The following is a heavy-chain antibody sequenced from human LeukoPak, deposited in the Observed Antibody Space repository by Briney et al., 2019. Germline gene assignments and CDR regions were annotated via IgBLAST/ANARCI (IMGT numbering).Heavy chain of an antibody. V-gene: IGHV3-49*04. J-gene: IGHJ4*02. CDR3: QTYFYDTSGYSYIDQ. D-gene: IGHD3-22*01. CDR2: IRSKGYGGTT. Sequence: GGSLRLSCTTSGFTFGDYAMSWVRQAPGKGLEWVGFIRSKGYGGTTEYAASVKGRFTISRDDSKSIAYLQMNSLKTEDTAVYYCQTYFYDTSGYSYIDQWGQGTLVTVSS. CDR1: GFTFGDYA.